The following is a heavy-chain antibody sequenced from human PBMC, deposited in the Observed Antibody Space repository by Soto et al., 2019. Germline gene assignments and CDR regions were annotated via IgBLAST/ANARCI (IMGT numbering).Heavy chain of an antibody. CDR3: ARDLRGYCGTDCYPLDV. V-gene: IGHV4-39*07. CDR2: VYYSGNT. Sequence: PSETLSLTCTVSGGSITTTKYYWAWIRQPPGKGLEWIGSVYYSGNTYYNPSLKSRVTMSVDTSKNQFSLKQNSVTAADTAVYYCARDLRGYCGTDCYPLDVWGQGTTVTVSS. CDR1: GGSITTTKYY. J-gene: IGHJ6*02. D-gene: IGHD2-21*02.